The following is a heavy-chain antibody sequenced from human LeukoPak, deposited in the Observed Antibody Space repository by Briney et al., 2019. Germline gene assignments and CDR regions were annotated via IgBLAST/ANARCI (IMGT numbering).Heavy chain of an antibody. CDR1: GYTFINYA. CDR2: TNGATGNT. Sequence: ASVKVSCKASGYTFINYALHWVRQAPGQRLEWMGWTNGATGNTKFSQDFEGRLTITIDTSASTAYMELSSLRSEDTAVYYCARSPGGNARTLLDYWGQGTLVTVSS. D-gene: IGHD4-23*01. V-gene: IGHV1-3*02. J-gene: IGHJ4*02. CDR3: ARSPGGNARTLLDY.